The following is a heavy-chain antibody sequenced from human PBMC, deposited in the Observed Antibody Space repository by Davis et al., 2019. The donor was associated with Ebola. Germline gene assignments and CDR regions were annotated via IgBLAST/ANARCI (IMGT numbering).Heavy chain of an antibody. CDR1: GFTLSGYD. D-gene: IGHD1-7*01. Sequence: GGSLRSSCAASGFTLSGYDMNWVRQAPGKGLQWVAVIWDDGSNKYYADSVKGRFTISRDNSKNTLYLQMNSLGAEDTAVYYCARDSWLTGTGSGFDPWSQGTLVTVSS. J-gene: IGHJ5*02. CDR3: ARDSWLTGTGSGFDP. V-gene: IGHV3-33*01. CDR2: IWDDGSNK.